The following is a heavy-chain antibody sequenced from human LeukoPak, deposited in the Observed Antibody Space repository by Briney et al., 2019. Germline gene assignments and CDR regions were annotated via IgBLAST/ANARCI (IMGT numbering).Heavy chain of an antibody. V-gene: IGHV3-7*01. CDR2: IKEDGSVK. D-gene: IGHD6-6*01. CDR1: GFIFSHYW. Sequence: PGGSLRLACEGSGFIFSHYWMSWVRQAPGKGLEWVANIKEDGSVKYYVDTVKGRFTISRDNAKNSVHLQMNSLRAEDTAVYYCARIGYSSSSFDYWGQGTLATVSS. J-gene: IGHJ4*02. CDR3: ARIGYSSSSFDY.